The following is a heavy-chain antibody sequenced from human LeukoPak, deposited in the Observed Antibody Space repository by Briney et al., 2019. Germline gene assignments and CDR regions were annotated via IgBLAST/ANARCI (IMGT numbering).Heavy chain of an antibody. D-gene: IGHD4-23*01. CDR2: INPSGGST. CDR3: ARSLHRAPYGGRYDAFDI. CDR1: GYTFTSYY. J-gene: IGHJ3*02. Sequence: GASVKVSCKASGYTFTSYYMHWVRQAPGQGLEWMGIINPSGGSTSYAQKFQGRVTMTRGTSTSTVYMELSSLRSEDTAVYYCARSLHRAPYGGRYDAFDIWGQGTMVTVSS. V-gene: IGHV1-46*01.